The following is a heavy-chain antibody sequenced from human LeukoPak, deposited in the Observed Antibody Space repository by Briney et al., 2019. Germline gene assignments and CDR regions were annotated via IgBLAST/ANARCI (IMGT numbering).Heavy chain of an antibody. V-gene: IGHV4-59*01. Sequence: SETLSLTCTVSGGSISSYYWSWIRQPPGKELEWIGYIYYSGSTNYNPSLKSRVTISVDTSKNQFSLKLSSVTAADTAVYYCAGREVVTAIRDAFDIWGQGTMVTVSS. CDR3: AGREVVTAIRDAFDI. CDR2: IYYSGST. J-gene: IGHJ3*02. CDR1: GGSISSYY. D-gene: IGHD2-21*02.